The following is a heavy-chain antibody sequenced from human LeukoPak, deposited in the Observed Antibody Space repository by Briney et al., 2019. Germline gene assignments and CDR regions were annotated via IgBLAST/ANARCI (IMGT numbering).Heavy chain of an antibody. J-gene: IGHJ4*02. V-gene: IGHV3-48*03. D-gene: IGHD6-19*01. Sequence: GGSLRLSCAASGFGFNSYEMNWVRQAPGKGLEWVSYISTRGGTTYYADSVKGRFTISRDNARNSLYLQMSSLRAEDTAVYYCARDGSGWYYFDSWGQGTLSPSPQ. CDR1: GFGFNSYE. CDR2: ISTRGGTT. CDR3: ARDGSGWYYFDS.